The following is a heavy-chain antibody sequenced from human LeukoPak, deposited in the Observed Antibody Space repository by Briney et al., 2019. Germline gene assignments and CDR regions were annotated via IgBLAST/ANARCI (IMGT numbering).Heavy chain of an antibody. CDR2: IWYDGSNK. J-gene: IGHJ4*02. Sequence: PGRSLRLSCAASGFTFSSYGMHWVRQAPGKGLEWVAVIWYDGSNKYYADSVKGRFTISRDNSKNTLYLQTNSLRAEDTAVYYCARAPDTAMIDYWGQGTLVTVSS. CDR3: ARAPDTAMIDY. D-gene: IGHD5-18*01. V-gene: IGHV3-33*01. CDR1: GFTFSSYG.